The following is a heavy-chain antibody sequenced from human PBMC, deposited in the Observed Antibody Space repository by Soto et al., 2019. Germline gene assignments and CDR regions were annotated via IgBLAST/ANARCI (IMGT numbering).Heavy chain of an antibody. CDR3: AAATTWNFHFHY. V-gene: IGHV3-33*01. D-gene: IGHD1-7*01. CDR1: GFTISTHG. J-gene: IGHJ4*02. CDR2: IWYDGSNR. Sequence: QVQLVESGGGVVQPGTSLRLSCAASGFTISTHGMHWVRQAPGKGLEWVANIWYDGSNRFYADSVKGRFTISKDNSKNTLYLQMSSLRAEDTAVYYCAAATTWNFHFHYWGQGTLVIVSS.